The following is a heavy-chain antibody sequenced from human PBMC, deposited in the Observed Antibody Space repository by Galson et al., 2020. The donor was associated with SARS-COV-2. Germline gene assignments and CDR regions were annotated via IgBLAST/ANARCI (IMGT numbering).Heavy chain of an antibody. CDR1: GYTFTSYD. J-gene: IGHJ4*02. CDR2: MNPNSGYT. Sequence: ASVKVSCKASGYTFTSYDINWVRQATGQGLEWMGWMNPNSGYTGYAQKFQGRVTMTRNSSISTAYMELSSLGSEDTAVYYCARGAGLGQQWLAGWGQGALVTVSS. CDR3: ARGAGLGQQWLAG. V-gene: IGHV1-8*01. D-gene: IGHD6-19*01.